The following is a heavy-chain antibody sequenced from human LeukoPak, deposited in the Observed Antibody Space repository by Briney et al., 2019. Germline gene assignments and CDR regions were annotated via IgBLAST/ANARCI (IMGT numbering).Heavy chain of an antibody. V-gene: IGHV4-59*01. CDR1: GGSMSGYY. CDR3: ARGGYEARSYYFDY. Sequence: PSETLSLTCTVSGGSMSGYYWSWIRQPPGKGLEWIAYIYYSGSSYYNPSLKSRVTTSVDTSKNQFSLKLSSVTAADTAVYYCARGGYEARSYYFDYWGQGILVTVSS. D-gene: IGHD5-12*01. CDR2: IYYSGSS. J-gene: IGHJ4*02.